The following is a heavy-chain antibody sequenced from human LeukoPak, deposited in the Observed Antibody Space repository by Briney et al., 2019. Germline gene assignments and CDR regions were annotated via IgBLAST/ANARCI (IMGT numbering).Heavy chain of an antibody. CDR2: ISGGCDRA. Sequence: PGGSLRLSCAASGFTFSNYAMSWVRQAPGKGLEWVSIISGGCDRAYYADSVKGLFTISRDNSKNTLYLQMSSLRANDTAIYYCAKGGWAGRSIDSWGQGTLVTVSS. V-gene: IGHV3-23*01. CDR1: GFTFSNYA. CDR3: AKGGWAGRSIDS. J-gene: IGHJ4*02. D-gene: IGHD6-19*01.